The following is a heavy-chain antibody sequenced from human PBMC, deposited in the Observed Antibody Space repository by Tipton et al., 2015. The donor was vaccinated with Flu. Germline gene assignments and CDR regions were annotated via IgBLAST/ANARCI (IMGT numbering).Heavy chain of an antibody. CDR2: SFHSGNT. CDR1: GSSIRSSNYY. J-gene: IGHJ5*02. Sequence: TLSLTCAVSGSSIRSSNYYWGWIRQPPGRGLEWIGNSFHSGNTYHNPSLKSRITISIDTSKNQFSLKLSSVTAADTGVYYCARRDYSNYVSEPKNWFDPWGQGALVTVSS. CDR3: ARRDYSNYVSEPKNWFDP. V-gene: IGHV4-38-2*01. D-gene: IGHD4-11*01.